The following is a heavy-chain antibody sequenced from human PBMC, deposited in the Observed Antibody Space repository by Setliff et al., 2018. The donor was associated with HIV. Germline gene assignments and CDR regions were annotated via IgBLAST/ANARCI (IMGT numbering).Heavy chain of an antibody. CDR3: ARQAVDCSGGTCYSTSAFDY. J-gene: IGHJ4*02. CDR2: IYPGDSDT. CDR1: GYSFSTYW. Sequence: GESLKISCKGSGYSFSTYWIGWVRQMPGKGLEWMGIIYPGDSDTTYSPSFQGQVTISADKAISTAYLQWSSLKASDTAMYYCARQAVDCSGGTCYSTSAFDYWGQGTLVTV. D-gene: IGHD2-15*01. V-gene: IGHV5-51*01.